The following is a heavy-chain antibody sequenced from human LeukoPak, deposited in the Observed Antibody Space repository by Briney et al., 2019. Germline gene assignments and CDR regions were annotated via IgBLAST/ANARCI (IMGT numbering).Heavy chain of an antibody. CDR3: ARLGLEVGGPNWFDP. J-gene: IGHJ5*02. D-gene: IGHD1-1*01. CDR2: IKRDGSQK. Sequence: PGGSLRLSCAAPGFSFSSNWMGWVRQASGKGLEWVVHIKRDGSQKYYLDSVKGRFTISRDNAKNSLYLQMNSLRVEDTAVYYCARLGLEVGGPNWFDPWGQGTLVTVSS. CDR1: GFSFSSNW. V-gene: IGHV3-7*01.